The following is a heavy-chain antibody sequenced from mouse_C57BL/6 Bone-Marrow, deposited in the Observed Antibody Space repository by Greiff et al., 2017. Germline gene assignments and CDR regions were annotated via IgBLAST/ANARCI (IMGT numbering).Heavy chain of an antibody. J-gene: IGHJ4*01. CDR1: GYAFSSSW. Sequence: QVQLQQSGPELVKPGASVKISCKASGYAFSSSWMNWVKQRPGKGLEWIGRLYPGDGETNYNGKFKGKATLTADNSSSTAYMQLISLTSEHTAVYFCAREQLRLQLDYWGQGTSVTVSS. CDR3: AREQLRLQLDY. CDR2: LYPGDGET. V-gene: IGHV1-82*01. D-gene: IGHD3-2*02.